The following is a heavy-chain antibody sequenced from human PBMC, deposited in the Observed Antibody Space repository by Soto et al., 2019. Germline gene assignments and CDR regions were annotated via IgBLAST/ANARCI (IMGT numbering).Heavy chain of an antibody. J-gene: IGHJ4*02. CDR1: GYSFTSYW. V-gene: IGHV5-51*01. CDR3: ARVRSPLRSWVDY. CDR2: IYPADSDT. D-gene: IGHD3-10*01. Sequence: PGESLKISCKGSGYSFTSYWIVWVRQMPGKGLECMGIIYPADSDTRYSPSFQGQVTISVDKSISTAYLQWNSLKASDTAMYYCARVRSPLRSWVDYWAQGALATVSS.